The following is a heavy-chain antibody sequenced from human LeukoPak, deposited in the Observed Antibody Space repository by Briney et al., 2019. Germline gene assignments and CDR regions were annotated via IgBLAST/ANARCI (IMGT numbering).Heavy chain of an antibody. V-gene: IGHV4-34*01. CDR1: GGSFSGYY. J-gene: IGHJ4*02. D-gene: IGHD5-24*01. Sequence: PSETLSLTCAVYGGSFSGYYWSWIRQPPGKGLEWIGEINHSGSTNYNPSLKSRVTISVDTSKNQFSLKLSSVTAADTAVYYCARRQALMAGSLTDYWGQGTLVTVSS. CDR2: INHSGST. CDR3: ARRQALMAGSLTDY.